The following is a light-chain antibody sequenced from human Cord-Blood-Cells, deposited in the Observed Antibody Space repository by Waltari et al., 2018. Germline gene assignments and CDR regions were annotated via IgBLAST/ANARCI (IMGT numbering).Light chain of an antibody. CDR1: SSAAGGYNY. Sequence: QSALTQPRSVSGPPGQSVTISCTGTSSAAGGYNYVSWYQQHPGKAPTLMIYDVSKRPSGVPDRFSGSKSGNTASLTISGLQAEDEADYYCCSYAGSYVFGTGTKVTVL. V-gene: IGLV2-11*01. J-gene: IGLJ1*01. CDR3: CSYAGSYV. CDR2: DVS.